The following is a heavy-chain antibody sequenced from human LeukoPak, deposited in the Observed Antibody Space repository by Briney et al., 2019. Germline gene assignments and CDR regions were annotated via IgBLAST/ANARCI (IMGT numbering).Heavy chain of an antibody. J-gene: IGHJ4*02. Sequence: SETLSLTCGVSGETFSGDYWSWLRQPPGKGLEWIGEINQSGDTNYNPSFESRVTMSVDASKKQFSLKVKSVTAADGAVYYCARSLSPYYDVTSAYWVWGYWGQGSLVIISA. V-gene: IGHV4-34*01. CDR3: ARSLSPYYDVTSAYWVWGY. D-gene: IGHD3-3*01. CDR1: GETFSGDY. CDR2: INQSGDT.